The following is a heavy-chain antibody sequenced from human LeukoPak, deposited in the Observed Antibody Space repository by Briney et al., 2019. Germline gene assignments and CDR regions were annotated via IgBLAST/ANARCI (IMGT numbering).Heavy chain of an antibody. CDR1: GGTFSSYA. V-gene: IGHV1-69*06. CDR2: IIPTFGTA. J-gene: IGHJ4*02. D-gene: IGHD3-10*01. Sequence: ASVKVSCKASGGTFSSYAISWVRQAPGQGLEWMGGIIPTFGTANYAQKFQGRVTITADKSTSTAYMELSSLRSEDTAVYYCAREGAYGNFDYWGQGTLVTVSS. CDR3: AREGAYGNFDY.